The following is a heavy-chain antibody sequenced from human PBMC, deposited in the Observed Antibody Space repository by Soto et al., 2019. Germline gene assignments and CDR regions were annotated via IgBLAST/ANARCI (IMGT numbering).Heavy chain of an antibody. D-gene: IGHD2-2*01. Sequence: GGSLRLSCAASGFTFSSYSMNWVRQAPGKGLEWVSYISSSSSTIHYADSVKGRFTISRDNAKNSLYLQMNSLRAEDTAVYYCARERPHGAAAWFDPWGQGTLVTVSS. J-gene: IGHJ5*02. CDR3: ARERPHGAAAWFDP. CDR2: ISSSSSTI. V-gene: IGHV3-48*01. CDR1: GFTFSSYS.